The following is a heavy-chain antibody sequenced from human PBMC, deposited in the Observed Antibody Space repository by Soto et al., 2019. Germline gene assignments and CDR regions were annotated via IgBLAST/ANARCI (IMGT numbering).Heavy chain of an antibody. J-gene: IGHJ5*02. V-gene: IGHV3-23*01. CDR1: GFTFSSYA. D-gene: IGHD3-10*01. CDR2: ISGSGGST. Sequence: GGSLRLSCAASGFTFSSYAMSWVRQAPGKGLEWVSAISGSGGSTYYADSVKGRFTISRDNSKNTLYLQMNSLRAEDTAVYYCAKEDGFGELQKRNWFDPWGQGTLVTVSS. CDR3: AKEDGFGELQKRNWFDP.